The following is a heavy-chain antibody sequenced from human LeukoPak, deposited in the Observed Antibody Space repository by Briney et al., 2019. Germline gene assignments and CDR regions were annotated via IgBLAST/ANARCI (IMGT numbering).Heavy chain of an antibody. D-gene: IGHD4-17*01. V-gene: IGHV3-33*01. CDR3: ARDSLYGDYPNDAFDT. J-gene: IGHJ3*02. Sequence: GRSLRLSCAASGFTFSSYGMHWVRQAPGKGLEWVAVIWYDGSNKYYADSVKGRFTISRDNSKNTLYLQMNSLRAEDTAVYYCARDSLYGDYPNDAFDTWGQGTMVTVSS. CDR2: IWYDGSNK. CDR1: GFTFSSYG.